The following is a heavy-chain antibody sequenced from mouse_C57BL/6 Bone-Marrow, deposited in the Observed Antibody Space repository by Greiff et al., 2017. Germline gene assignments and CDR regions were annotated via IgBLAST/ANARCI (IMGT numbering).Heavy chain of an antibody. CDR1: GFTFSDYG. CDR3: ARPRFYGNSWFAY. J-gene: IGHJ3*01. Sequence: VQLKESGGGLVKPGGSLKLSCAASGFTFSDYGMHWVRQAPEKGLEWVAYISSGSSTIYYADTVKGRFTISRDNAKNTLFLQMTSLRSEDTAIYYCARPRFYGNSWFAYWGQGTLVTVSA. CDR2: ISSGSSTI. V-gene: IGHV5-17*01. D-gene: IGHD2-1*01.